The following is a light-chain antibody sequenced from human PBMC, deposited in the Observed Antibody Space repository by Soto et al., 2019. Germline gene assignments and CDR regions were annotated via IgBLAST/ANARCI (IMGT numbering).Light chain of an antibody. V-gene: IGLV3-25*02. CDR1: TLSKQY. CDR3: QSTDTTGFSWV. J-gene: IGLJ3*02. Sequence: SYELTQPPSVSVSPGQTARITCSGDTLSKQYAYWYQQKPGQAPVQVIYKDNKRPSGIPERFSGSNSGTTVTLTISGVQAEDEADYYCQSTDTTGFSWVFGGGTKPTVL. CDR2: KDN.